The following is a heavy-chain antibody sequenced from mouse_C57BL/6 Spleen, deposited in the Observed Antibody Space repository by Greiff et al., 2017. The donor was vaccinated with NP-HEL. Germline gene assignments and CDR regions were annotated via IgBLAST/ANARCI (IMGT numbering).Heavy chain of an antibody. CDR2: IHPNSGST. CDR3: AREDLYYEYDGGYAMDY. Sequence: QVQLQQPGAELVKPGASVKLSCKASGYTFTSYWMHWVKQRPGQGLEWIGMIHPNSGSTNYNEKFKSKATLTVDKSSSTAYMQLSSLTSEDSAVYYCAREDLYYEYDGGYAMDYWGQGTSVTVSS. V-gene: IGHV1-64*01. CDR1: GYTFTSYW. D-gene: IGHD2-4*01. J-gene: IGHJ4*01.